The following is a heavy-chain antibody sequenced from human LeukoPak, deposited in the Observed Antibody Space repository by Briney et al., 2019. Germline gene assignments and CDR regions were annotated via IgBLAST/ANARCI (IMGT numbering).Heavy chain of an antibody. J-gene: IGHJ5*02. CDR1: GGTFSSYA. CDR2: IIPIFGIA. D-gene: IGHD6-13*01. Sequence: SVKVSCKASGGTFSSYAISWVRQAPGQGLEWMGRIIPIFGIANYAQKFQGRVTITADKSTSTAYMELSSLRSEDTAVYYCARMEQQLVRDNWFDPWGQGTLVTVSS. CDR3: ARMEQQLVRDNWFDP. V-gene: IGHV1-69*04.